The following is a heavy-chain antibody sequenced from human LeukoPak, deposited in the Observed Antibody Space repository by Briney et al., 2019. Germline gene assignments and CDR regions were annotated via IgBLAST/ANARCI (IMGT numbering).Heavy chain of an antibody. J-gene: IGHJ4*02. Sequence: ASVKVSCTASGYTFTSYYMHWVRQAPGQGLEWMGIINPSGGSTSYAQKFQGRVTMTRDTSTSTVYMEPSSLRSEDTAVYYCARGSSAVALSLDYYFDYWGQGTLVTVSS. CDR3: ARGSSAVALSLDYYFDY. D-gene: IGHD3-10*01. CDR1: GYTFTSYY. CDR2: INPSGGST. V-gene: IGHV1-46*01.